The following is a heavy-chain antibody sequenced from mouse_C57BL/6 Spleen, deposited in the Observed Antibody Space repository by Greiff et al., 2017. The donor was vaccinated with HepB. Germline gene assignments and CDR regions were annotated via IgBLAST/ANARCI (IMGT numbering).Heavy chain of an antibody. J-gene: IGHJ4*01. D-gene: IGHD1-1*01. V-gene: IGHV14-3*01. Sequence: EVQLQQSVAELVRPGASVKLSCTASGFNIKNTYMHWVKQRPEQGLEWIGRIDPANGNTKYAPKFQGKATITADTSSNTAYLQLSSLTSEDTAIYYCARWDVEAYYYGSSPQDYAMDYWGQGTSVTVSS. CDR3: ARWDVEAYYYGSSPQDYAMDY. CDR2: IDPANGNT. CDR1: GFNIKNTY.